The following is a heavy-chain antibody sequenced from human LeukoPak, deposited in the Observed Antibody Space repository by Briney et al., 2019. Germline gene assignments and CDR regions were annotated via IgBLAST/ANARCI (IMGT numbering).Heavy chain of an antibody. Sequence: SETLSLTCAVYGGSFSGYYWSWIRQPPGKGLEWIGEINHSGSTNYNPSLKSRVTISVDTSKNQFSLKLSSVTAADTAVYYCAREEGSGWYSSIDYWGQGILVTVSS. CDR3: AREEGSGWYSSIDY. V-gene: IGHV4-34*01. J-gene: IGHJ4*02. CDR1: GGSFSGYY. CDR2: INHSGST. D-gene: IGHD6-19*01.